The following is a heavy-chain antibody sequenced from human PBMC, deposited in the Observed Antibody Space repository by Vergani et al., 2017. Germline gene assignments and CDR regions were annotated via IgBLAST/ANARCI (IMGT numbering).Heavy chain of an antibody. J-gene: IGHJ4*02. CDR2: INPNSGGT. D-gene: IGHD3-22*01. Sequence: QVQLVQSGAEVKKPGASVKVSCKASGYTFTGYYMHWVRQAPGQGLEWMGWINPNSGGTNYAQKFQGRVTMTRDTSISTAYMELSRLRSDDTAVYYCARDRSTYYYDSSGYYADYWGQGTLVTVSS. CDR3: ARDRSTYYYDSSGYYADY. V-gene: IGHV1-2*02. CDR1: GYTFTGYY.